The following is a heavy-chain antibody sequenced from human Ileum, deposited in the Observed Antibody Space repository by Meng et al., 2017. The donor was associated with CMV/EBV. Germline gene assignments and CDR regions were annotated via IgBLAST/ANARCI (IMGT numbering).Heavy chain of an antibody. V-gene: IGHV3-7*01. J-gene: IGHJ6*02. CDR1: GFTFSSYW. Sequence: GESLKISCAASGFTFSSYWMSWVRQAPGKGLEWVANIKQDGSEKYYVDSVKGRFTISRDNAKNSLYLQMNSLRAEDTAVYSCARSSPYVYSSPGVWGQGTTATVSS. CDR3: ARSSPYVYSSPGV. CDR2: IKQDGSEK. D-gene: IGHD6-19*01.